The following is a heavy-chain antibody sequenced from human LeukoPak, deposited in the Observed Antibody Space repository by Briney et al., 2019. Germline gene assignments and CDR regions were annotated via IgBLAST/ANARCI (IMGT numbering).Heavy chain of an antibody. V-gene: IGHV3-74*01. J-gene: IGHJ4*02. D-gene: IGHD3-10*01. CDR2: INSDGSST. CDR1: GLTFSSYW. CDR3: ASNYYGSGSYD. Sequence: PGGSLRLSCAASGLTFSSYWMHWVRHAPGKGLAWVSRINSDGSSTSYAGSVKGRFIISRDNAKNTLHLQMNSLRAEDTAVYYCASNYYGSGSYDWGQGTLVTVSS.